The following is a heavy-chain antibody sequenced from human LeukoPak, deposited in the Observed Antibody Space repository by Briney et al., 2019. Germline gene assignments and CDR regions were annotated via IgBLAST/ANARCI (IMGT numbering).Heavy chain of an antibody. Sequence: SETLSLTCTVSGGSISSGGYYWSWIRQHPGKGLEWIGYIYYSGSTYYNPSLKSRVTISVDTSKNQFSLKLSSVTAADTAVYYCARDTYDSSGYFGYFDYWGQGTLVTVSS. D-gene: IGHD3-22*01. CDR2: IYYSGST. V-gene: IGHV4-31*03. CDR3: ARDTYDSSGYFGYFDY. J-gene: IGHJ4*02. CDR1: GGSISSGGYY.